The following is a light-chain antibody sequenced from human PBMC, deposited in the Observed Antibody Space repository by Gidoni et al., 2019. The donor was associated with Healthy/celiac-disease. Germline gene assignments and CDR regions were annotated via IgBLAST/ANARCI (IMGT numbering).Light chain of an antibody. J-gene: IGKJ1*01. CDR1: QSLLHSNGYNY. V-gene: IGKV2-28*01. CDR2: LGS. Sequence: DIVMNQSVLSLPVTTGEPACNSRRSSQSLLHSNGYNYLDWYLQKPGQSPQLLIYLGSNRASGVPYRFSGSGSGTDFTLKISRVEAEDVGVYYCMQALQTPPTFGQGTKVEIK. CDR3: MQALQTPPT.